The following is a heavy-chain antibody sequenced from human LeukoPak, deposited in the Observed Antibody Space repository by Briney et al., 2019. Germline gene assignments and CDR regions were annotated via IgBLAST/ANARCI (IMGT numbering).Heavy chain of an antibody. CDR3: ARLAIAGAFAY. CDR2: ITAYNGNT. Sequence: ASVKVSCKASGYTFTSYGISWVRQAPGQGLEWMGWITAYNGNTKYTQNLQGRVTITTDTSTSTTYMELRSLRSDDTAVYYCARLAIAGAFAYWGQRTLVTVSS. J-gene: IGHJ4*02. V-gene: IGHV1-18*01. D-gene: IGHD6-13*01. CDR1: GYTFTSYG.